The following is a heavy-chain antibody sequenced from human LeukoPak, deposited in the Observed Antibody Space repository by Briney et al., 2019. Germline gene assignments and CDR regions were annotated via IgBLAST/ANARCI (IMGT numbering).Heavy chain of an antibody. D-gene: IGHD2-21*02. CDR1: GDSVSSNSVA. CDR2: TYYRSKWYN. V-gene: IGHV6-1*01. CDR3: ARDPIAYCGADCYSD. J-gene: IGHJ4*02. Sequence: PSQTLSLTCAISGDSVSSNSVAWNWIRQSPSRGLEWLGRTYYRSKWYNDYAVSVKSRITINPDTSRNQFSLQLTSVTAADTAVYYCARDPIAYCGADCYSDWGQGTLVTVSS.